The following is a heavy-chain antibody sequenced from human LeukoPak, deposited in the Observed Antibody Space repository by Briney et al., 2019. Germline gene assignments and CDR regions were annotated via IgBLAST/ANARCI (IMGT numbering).Heavy chain of an antibody. J-gene: IGHJ4*02. CDR1: VFTFSGYA. CDR3: AKAEAYGSGSYRPFDC. V-gene: IGHV3-23*01. Sequence: GGSLRLSCAVSVFTFSGYAMSWVRQTPGKGLGWVSANSGSGGSTYYADSVKGRFTISRDHSKNRLSLQRNRLRAEATVLYYVAKAEAYGSGSYRPFDCWGQGTLVTVSS. D-gene: IGHD3-10*01. CDR2: NSGSGGST.